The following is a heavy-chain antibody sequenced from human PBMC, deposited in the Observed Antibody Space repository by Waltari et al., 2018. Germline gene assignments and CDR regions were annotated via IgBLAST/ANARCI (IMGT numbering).Heavy chain of an antibody. D-gene: IGHD3-16*01. CDR1: GYSISSGYY. J-gene: IGHJ4*02. V-gene: IGHV4-38-2*01. CDR3: ARGGRWGPDPFDY. Sequence: QVQLQESGPGLVKPSETLSLTCAVSGYSISSGYYWGWIRQPPGKGLEWIGSIYHSGSTYYNPSHKSRVAIAGATSKNQFCRKRSSVAAADTAVYYCARGGRWGPDPFDYWGQGTLVTVSS. CDR2: IYHSGST.